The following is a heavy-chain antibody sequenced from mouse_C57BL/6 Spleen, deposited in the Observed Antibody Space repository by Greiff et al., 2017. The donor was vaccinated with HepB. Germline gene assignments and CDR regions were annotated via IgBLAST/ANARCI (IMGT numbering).Heavy chain of an antibody. V-gene: IGHV2-5*01. CDR3: AKGAIYYGNYYFDY. CDR2: IWRGGST. CDR1: GFSLTSYG. Sequence: VKLMESGPGLVQPSQSLSITCTVSGFSLTSYGVHWVRQSPGKGLEWLGVIWRGGSTDYNAAFMSRLSITKDNSKSQVFFKMNSLQADDTAIYYCAKGAIYYGNYYFDYWGQGTTLTVSS. D-gene: IGHD2-1*01. J-gene: IGHJ2*01.